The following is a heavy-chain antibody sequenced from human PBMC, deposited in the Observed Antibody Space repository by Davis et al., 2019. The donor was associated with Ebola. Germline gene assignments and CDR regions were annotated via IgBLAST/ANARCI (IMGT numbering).Heavy chain of an antibody. Sequence: SETLSLTCAVYGGSLRGDYWSWIRQPPGRGLEWVGAITHRGSTNYNPSLKSRVTISEDTSKNQFSLRLTSVTAADTAVYYCARDNFGLGMGIFDHWGQGALVTVSS. CDR2: ITHRGST. CDR3: ARDNFGLGMGIFDH. D-gene: IGHD7-27*01. J-gene: IGHJ4*02. V-gene: IGHV4-34*01. CDR1: GGSLRGDY.